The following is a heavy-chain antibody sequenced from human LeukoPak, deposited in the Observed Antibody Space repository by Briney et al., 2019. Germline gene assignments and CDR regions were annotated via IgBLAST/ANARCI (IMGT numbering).Heavy chain of an antibody. CDR1: GYTFTGYY. CDR3: AREKGDSGGYYIFDY. Sequence: ASVKVSCKASGYTFTGYYMHWVRQAPGQGLEWMGWISAYNGNTNYAQRLQGRVTMTTDTSTSTAYMELRSLRSDDTAVYYCAREKGDSGGYYIFDYWGQGTLVTVSS. V-gene: IGHV1-18*04. J-gene: IGHJ4*02. CDR2: ISAYNGNT. D-gene: IGHD1-26*01.